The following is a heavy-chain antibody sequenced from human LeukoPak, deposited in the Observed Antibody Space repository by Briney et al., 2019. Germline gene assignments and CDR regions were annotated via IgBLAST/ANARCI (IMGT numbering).Heavy chain of an antibody. J-gene: IGHJ4*02. CDR2: INPNSGGT. Sequence: ASVKVSCKASGHTFTGYYMHWVRQAPGPGLESMGWINPNSGGTNYAQKFQGRVTMTRDTSISTAYMELSRLRSDDTAVYYCAREPPRYRGPFDYWGQGTLVTVSS. V-gene: IGHV1-2*02. CDR1: GHTFTGYY. CDR3: AREPPRYRGPFDY. D-gene: IGHD1-26*01.